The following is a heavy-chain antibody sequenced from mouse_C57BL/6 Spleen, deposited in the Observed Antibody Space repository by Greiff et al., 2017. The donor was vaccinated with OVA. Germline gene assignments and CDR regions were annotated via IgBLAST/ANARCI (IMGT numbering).Heavy chain of an antibody. Sequence: QVQLQQSGAELARPGASVKLSCKASGYTFTSYGISWVKQRTGQGLEWIGEIYPRSGNTYYNEKFKGKATLTADKSSSTAYIELSSLTSEDSAVYFCARRGNCWYFDFWGTGTTVTVSS. CDR2: IYPRSGNT. V-gene: IGHV1-81*01. D-gene: IGHD2-1*01. CDR1: GYTFTSYG. CDR3: ARRGNCWYFDF. J-gene: IGHJ1*03.